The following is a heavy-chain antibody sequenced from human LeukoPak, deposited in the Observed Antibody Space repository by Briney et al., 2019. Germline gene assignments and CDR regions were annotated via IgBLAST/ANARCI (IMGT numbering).Heavy chain of an antibody. CDR3: AKAGAPYDYVWGSYRYTGLEYYFDY. CDR2: ISYDGSNK. V-gene: IGHV3-30*18. CDR1: GFTFGSYG. D-gene: IGHD3-16*02. Sequence: GRSLRLSCAASGFTFGSYGMHWVRQAPGKGLEWVAVISYDGSNKYYADSVKGRFTISRDNSKNTLYLQMNSLRAEDTAVYYCAKAGAPYDYVWGSYRYTGLEYYFDYWGQGTLVTVSS. J-gene: IGHJ4*02.